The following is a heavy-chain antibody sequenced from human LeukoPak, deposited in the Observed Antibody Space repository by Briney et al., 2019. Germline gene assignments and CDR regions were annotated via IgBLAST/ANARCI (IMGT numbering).Heavy chain of an antibody. Sequence: PGGSLRLSCAASGFTFSNYWMHWVRQVPGKGLVWVSRINTGGSSTTYADSVKGRFTISRDNAKNTLYLQMNSLRAEDTAVYYGARSNHADDYWGQGTLVTVSS. V-gene: IGHV3-74*01. J-gene: IGHJ4*02. CDR2: INTGGSST. D-gene: IGHD4-11*01. CDR1: GFTFSNYW. CDR3: ARSNHADDY.